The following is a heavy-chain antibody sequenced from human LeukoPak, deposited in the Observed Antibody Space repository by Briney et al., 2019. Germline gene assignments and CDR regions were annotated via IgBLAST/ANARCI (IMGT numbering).Heavy chain of an antibody. CDR2: IYYSGST. V-gene: IGHV4-59*01. D-gene: IGHD3-22*01. Sequence: SETLSLTCTVPGGSISRYYWSWIRQPPGKGLEWIGNIYYSGSTNYNPSLKSRVTISVDTSKNQFSLKLSSVTAADTAMYYRAREGYDSSGYYYYFDYWGQGTLVTVSS. J-gene: IGHJ4*02. CDR1: GGSISRYY. CDR3: AREGYDSSGYYYYFDY.